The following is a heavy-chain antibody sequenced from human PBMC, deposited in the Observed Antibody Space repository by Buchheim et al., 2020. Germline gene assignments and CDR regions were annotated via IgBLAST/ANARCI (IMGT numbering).Heavy chain of an antibody. CDR1: GGSISSGGYY. J-gene: IGHJ5*02. CDR3: ARSRIMITFGGVIVIDWFDP. D-gene: IGHD3-16*02. Sequence: QVQLQESGPGLVKPSQTLSLTCTVSGGSISSGGYYWSWIRQHPGKGLEWIGYIYYSGSTYYNPSLKSRVTISVDTSKHRFSLKLSSVTAADTAVYYCARSRIMITFGGVIVIDWFDPWGQGTL. V-gene: IGHV4-31*03. CDR2: IYYSGST.